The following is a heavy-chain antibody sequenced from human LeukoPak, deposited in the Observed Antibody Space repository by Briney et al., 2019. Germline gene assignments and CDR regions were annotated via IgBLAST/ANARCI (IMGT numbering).Heavy chain of an antibody. CDR2: ISVSGGGP. J-gene: IGHJ6*04. CDR3: EKVSEITIFGVVVYYGMDV. Sequence: GGSLRLSCAPSGFTFTSYAMSWVRQAPGKGLEWVSAISVSGGGPYYAASLRGRFTIPRDNSKNTLYLQRNSLRAENPAVFSCEKVSEITIFGVVVYYGMDVWGWGKTVTVSS. D-gene: IGHD3-3*01. V-gene: IGHV3-23*01. CDR1: GFTFTSYA.